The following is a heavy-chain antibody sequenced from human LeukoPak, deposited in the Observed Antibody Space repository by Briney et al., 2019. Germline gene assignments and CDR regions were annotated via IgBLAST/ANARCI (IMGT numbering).Heavy chain of an antibody. CDR1: GYTFTIYY. D-gene: IGHD2-15*01. J-gene: IGHJ6*02. V-gene: IGHV1-46*01. Sequence: ASVNVSCKSSGYTFTIYYMHWVRQAPGQGLEGMGIINPSGGSTSYAQKFQGRVTMTRDTSTSTVYMELSSLRSEDTAVYYCARDISPWWVNYYYGMDVWGQGTTVTVSS. CDR2: INPSGGST. CDR3: ARDISPWWVNYYYGMDV.